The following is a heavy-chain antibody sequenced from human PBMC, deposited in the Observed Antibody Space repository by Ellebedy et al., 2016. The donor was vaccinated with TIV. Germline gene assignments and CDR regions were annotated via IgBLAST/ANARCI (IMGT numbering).Heavy chain of an antibody. CDR1: RFTFTNYA. V-gene: IGHV3-21*01. Sequence: PGGSLRLSCTASRFTFTNYAMNWVRRAPGKGLEWVSTISGSGATIYYADSVKGRFTISRDNAKNSLYLQMNSLRAEDTAVYYCAREHIVVVTADYWGQGTLVTVSS. CDR3: AREHIVVVTADY. D-gene: IGHD2-21*02. CDR2: ISGSGATI. J-gene: IGHJ4*02.